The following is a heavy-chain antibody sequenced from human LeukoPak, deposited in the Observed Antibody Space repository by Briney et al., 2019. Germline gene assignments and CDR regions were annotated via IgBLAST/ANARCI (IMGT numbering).Heavy chain of an antibody. CDR2: ISSSSSYI. V-gene: IGHV3-21*01. Sequence: GGSLRLSCAASGFTFSSYSMNWVRQAPGKGLEWVSSISSSSSYIYYADSVKGRFTISRDNAKDSLYLQMNSLRAEGTAVYYCARDVSGDYFDYWGQGTLVTVSS. CDR1: GFTFSSYS. CDR3: ARDVSGDYFDY. D-gene: IGHD3-10*01. J-gene: IGHJ4*02.